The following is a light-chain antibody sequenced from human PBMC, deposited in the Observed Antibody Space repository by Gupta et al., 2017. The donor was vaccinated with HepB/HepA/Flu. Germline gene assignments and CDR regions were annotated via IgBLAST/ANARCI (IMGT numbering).Light chain of an antibody. V-gene: IGLV2-14*01. CDR2: DVS. J-gene: IGLJ3*02. CDR1: SSDIGTYNS. Sequence: QSALTQPASVSGSPGQSITISCTGTSSDIGTYNSVCWYQQYPRRAPKLIMVDVSNRPSGASHRFSASRSGKSASRNTAAPQAEEEGDDDGCSYTGTSTGGVFGGGTKLNGL. CDR3: CSYTGTSTGGV.